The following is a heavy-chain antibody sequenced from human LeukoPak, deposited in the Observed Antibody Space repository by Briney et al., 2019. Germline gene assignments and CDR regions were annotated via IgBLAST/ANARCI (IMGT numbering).Heavy chain of an antibody. J-gene: IGHJ4*02. D-gene: IGHD3-10*01. CDR3: ARDPPDYYGSGSYYNAVY. CDR2: ISSSGSTI. CDR1: GFTFSDYY. V-gene: IGHV3-11*01. Sequence: GGSLRLSCAASGFTFSDYYMSWIRQAPGKGLEWVSYISSSGSTIYYADSVKGRFTISRDNAKNSLYLQMNSLRAEDPAVYYCARDPPDYYGSGSYYNAVYWGQGTLVTVSS.